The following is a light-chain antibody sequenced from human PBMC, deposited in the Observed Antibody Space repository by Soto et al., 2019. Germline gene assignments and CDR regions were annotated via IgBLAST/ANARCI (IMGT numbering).Light chain of an antibody. CDR2: GNN. CDR1: SSNIGAGYD. CDR3: QSFDTRLNSVV. V-gene: IGLV1-40*01. Sequence: QSVVTQPPSVSGAPGQRVTISCSGSSSNIGAGYDVHWYQQFPGTAPKLLIYGNNNRPSGVPDRFSGSKSGTSASLAITGLQAEDEADYSCQSFDTRLNSVVFGGGTKVTVL. J-gene: IGLJ2*01.